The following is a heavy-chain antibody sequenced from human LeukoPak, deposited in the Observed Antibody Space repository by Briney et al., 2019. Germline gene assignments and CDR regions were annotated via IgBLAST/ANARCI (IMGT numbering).Heavy chain of an antibody. CDR1: GGTFSSYG. CDR3: ARGAAQYDSSGYQSSPFDY. V-gene: IGHV1-69*04. CDR2: IIPIFDIT. D-gene: IGHD3-22*01. J-gene: IGHJ4*02. Sequence: ASVKVSCKASGGTFSSYGISWVRQAPGQGLDWMGRIIPIFDITNYAQNFQGRVTITADKSTSTAHMELSSLRSEDTAVYYCARGAAQYDSSGYQSSPFDYWGQGTLVTVSS.